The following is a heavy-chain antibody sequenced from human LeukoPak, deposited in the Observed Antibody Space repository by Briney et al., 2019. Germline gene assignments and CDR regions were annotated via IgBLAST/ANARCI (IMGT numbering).Heavy chain of an antibody. CDR3: ARGWYSSSWLYYYMDV. V-gene: IGHV4-39*07. CDR2: GDYSGGT. D-gene: IGHD6-13*01. CDR1: GDSFTSVTDY. J-gene: IGHJ6*03. Sequence: KSSETLSLTCTVSGDSFTSVTDYWAWIRQPPGKGLKWIASGDYSGGTYYNPSLESRVAISADMSKNQISLKLASVTGADTAVYYCARGWYSSSWLYYYMDVWGKGTTVTVSS.